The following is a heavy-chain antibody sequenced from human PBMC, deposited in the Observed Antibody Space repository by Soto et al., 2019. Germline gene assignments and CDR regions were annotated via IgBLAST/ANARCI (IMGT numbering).Heavy chain of an antibody. J-gene: IGHJ5*02. V-gene: IGHV3-9*01. CDR2: ISWNSGSI. D-gene: IGHD6-13*01. CDR1: GFTFDDYA. Sequence: DVQLVESGGGLVQPGRSLRLSCAASGFTFDDYAMHWVRQAPGKGLEWVSGISWNSGSIGYADSVKGRFTISRDNAKNSLYLQMNSLRAEDTALYYCASLAAAGNWFDPWGQGTLVTVSS. CDR3: ASLAAAGNWFDP.